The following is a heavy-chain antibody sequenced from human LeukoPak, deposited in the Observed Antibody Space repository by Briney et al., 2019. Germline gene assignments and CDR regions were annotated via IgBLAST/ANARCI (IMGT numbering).Heavy chain of an antibody. Sequence: GGSLRLSCAASGFTFSSYWLSWVRQAPGKGLEWVANIKQDGSEKYYVDSVKGRFTISRDNAKNSLYLQMNSLRAEDTAVYYCARVVQWLVGYDAFDIWGQGTMVTVSS. D-gene: IGHD6-19*01. V-gene: IGHV3-7*01. J-gene: IGHJ3*02. CDR2: IKQDGSEK. CDR1: GFTFSSYW. CDR3: ARVVQWLVGYDAFDI.